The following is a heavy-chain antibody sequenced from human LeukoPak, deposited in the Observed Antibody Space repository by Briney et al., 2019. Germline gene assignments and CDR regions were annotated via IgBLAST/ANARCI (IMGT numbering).Heavy chain of an antibody. CDR3: ARVSLGAAAGTSR. V-gene: IGHV3-23*01. CDR2: ISASGLST. D-gene: IGHD6-13*01. J-gene: IGHJ4*02. CDR1: GFTFSSYV. Sequence: PGGSLRLSCATSGFTFSSYVMSWVRQAPGKGLQWVSSISASGLSTYYADSVKGRFTISRDNAKNSLYLQMNSLRADDTAIYYCARVSLGAAAGTSRWGQGTLVTVSS.